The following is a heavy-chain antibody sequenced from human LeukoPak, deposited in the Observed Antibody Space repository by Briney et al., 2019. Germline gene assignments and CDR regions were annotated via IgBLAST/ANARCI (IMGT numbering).Heavy chain of an antibody. V-gene: IGHV1-46*01. D-gene: IGHD5-18*01. CDR1: GYTFTSYY. CDR3: ARDIGGGGYSYGYSVDY. Sequence: GASVKVSFKASGYTFTSYYMHWVRQAPGQGLEWMGIINPSGGSTSYAQKFQGRVTMTRDTSTSTVYMELSSLRSEDTAVYYCARDIGGGGYSYGYSVDYWGQGTLVTVSS. J-gene: IGHJ4*02. CDR2: INPSGGST.